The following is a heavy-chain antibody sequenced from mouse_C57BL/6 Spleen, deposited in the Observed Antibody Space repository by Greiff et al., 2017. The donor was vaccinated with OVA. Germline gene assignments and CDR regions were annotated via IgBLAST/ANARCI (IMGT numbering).Heavy chain of an antibody. CDR3: ARRASAQGTDY. J-gene: IGHJ2*01. Sequence: QVQLQQPGAELVMPGASVKLSCKASGYTFTSYWMHWVKQRPGQGLEWIGEIDPSDSYTNYNQKFKGKSTLTVDTSSSTAYMQLSSLTSEDSAVYYCARRASAQGTDYWGQGTTLTVSS. CDR2: IDPSDSYT. CDR1: GYTFTSYW. V-gene: IGHV1-69*01. D-gene: IGHD3-2*02.